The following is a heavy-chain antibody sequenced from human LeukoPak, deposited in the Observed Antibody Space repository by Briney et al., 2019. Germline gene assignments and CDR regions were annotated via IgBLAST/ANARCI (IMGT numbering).Heavy chain of an antibody. Sequence: GGSLRLSCTASGFTFGDYAMSWVRQAPGKGLEWVGFIRSKAYGGTTEYAASVKGRFTISRDDSKSIAYLQMNSLKTEDTAVYYCARDYIAARDGGINKFDYWGQGTLVTVSS. CDR1: GFTFGDYA. CDR2: IRSKAYGGTT. CDR3: ARDYIAARDGGINKFDY. D-gene: IGHD6-6*01. V-gene: IGHV3-49*04. J-gene: IGHJ4*02.